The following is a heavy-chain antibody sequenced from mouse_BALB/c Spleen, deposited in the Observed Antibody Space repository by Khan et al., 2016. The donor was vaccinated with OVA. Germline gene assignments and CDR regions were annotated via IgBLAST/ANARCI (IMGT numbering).Heavy chain of an antibody. CDR1: GYTFTSYW. CDR3: AKNPFAY. V-gene: IGHV1-52*01. J-gene: IGHJ3*01. CDR2: IDPYDSEA. Sequence: QVQLQQPGTELVRPGTSVKLSCKASGYTFTSYWMNWIKQRPEQGLEWIGRIDPYDSEAHYNQKFKDKAILTVDKSYNPAYMQLSSLTSEDSAVYYCAKNPFAYWGQGTLVTVSA.